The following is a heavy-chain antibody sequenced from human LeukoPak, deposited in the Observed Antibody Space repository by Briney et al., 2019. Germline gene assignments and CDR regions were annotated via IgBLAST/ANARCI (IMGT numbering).Heavy chain of an antibody. Sequence: PGGSLRLSCAASGFTFSSYAMSWVRQAPGKGLEWVSAISGSGGSTYYADSVKGRFSISRDNAKSTLYLQMNSLIVEDTAVYYCARGPGSSGGAYVGDYWGHGTLVTVSS. J-gene: IGHJ4*01. V-gene: IGHV3-23*01. CDR2: ISGSGGST. D-gene: IGHD6-19*01. CDR1: GFTFSSYA. CDR3: ARGPGSSGGAYVGDY.